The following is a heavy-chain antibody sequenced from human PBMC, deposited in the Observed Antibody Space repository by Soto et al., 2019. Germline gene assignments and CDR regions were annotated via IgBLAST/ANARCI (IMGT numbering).Heavy chain of an antibody. CDR2: VYYSGST. V-gene: IGHV4-31*03. D-gene: IGHD2-15*01. Sequence: QVQLQESGPRLVKPSQTLSLTCTVSGGSTSSGGYYWSWIRQYQGKGLEWIGFVYYSGSTYYNPSLKSRVIISVDTSKKQFSLKLSSVTAADTSVYYCARDAALKWFDPWGQGTLVTVSS. CDR3: ARDAALKWFDP. J-gene: IGHJ5*02. CDR1: GGSTSSGGYY.